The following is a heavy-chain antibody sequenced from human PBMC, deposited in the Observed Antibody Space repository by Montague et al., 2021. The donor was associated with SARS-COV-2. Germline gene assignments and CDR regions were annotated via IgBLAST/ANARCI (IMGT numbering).Heavy chain of an antibody. D-gene: IGHD1-1*01. CDR3: ARHRANAGSFDI. CDR2: VHYTGTT. CDR1: GGSITVSRYD. V-gene: IGHV4-39*01. J-gene: IGHJ3*02. Sequence: SETLSLTCTVPGGSITVSRYDWGWIRQPSGKGLEWIGSVHYTGTTSYNASLKSRLTISVDTSENQFSLKMTSVTASDTAVYYCARHRANAGSFDIWGQGTMVTVSS.